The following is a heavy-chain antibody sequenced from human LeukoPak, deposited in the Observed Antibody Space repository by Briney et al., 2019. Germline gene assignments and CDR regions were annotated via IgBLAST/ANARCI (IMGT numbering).Heavy chain of an antibody. D-gene: IGHD3-10*01. Sequence: PGGTLRLSCAASGFTFSSYVMSWVRQAPGKGLEWVSAISGSGGSTYYADSVKGRFTISRDNSKNTLYLQMNSLRAEDTAVYYCANGARWDITMVRGVIVYFDYWGQGTLVTVSS. J-gene: IGHJ4*02. CDR1: GFTFSSYV. V-gene: IGHV3-23*01. CDR2: ISGSGGST. CDR3: ANGARWDITMVRGVIVYFDY.